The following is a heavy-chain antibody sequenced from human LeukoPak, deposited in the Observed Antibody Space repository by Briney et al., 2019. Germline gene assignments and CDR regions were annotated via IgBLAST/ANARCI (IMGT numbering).Heavy chain of an antibody. CDR1: GFTFSNYA. D-gene: IGHD2-15*01. J-gene: IGHJ6*02. CDR3: ARYCSGGSCYYWYYYYGMDV. V-gene: IGHV3-23*01. Sequence: PGGSLRLSCAASGFTFSNYAMSWVRQAPGKGLEWVSTISDTGGSTYYAGSVRGRFTISRDNSQNTLYLQMNSLRAEDTAVYYCARYCSGGSCYYWYYYYGMDVWGQGTTVTVSS. CDR2: ISDTGGST.